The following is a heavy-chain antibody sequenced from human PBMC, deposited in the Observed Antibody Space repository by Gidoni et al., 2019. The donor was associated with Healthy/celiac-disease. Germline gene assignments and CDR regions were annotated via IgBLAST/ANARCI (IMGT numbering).Heavy chain of an antibody. CDR2: INAGNGNT. CDR1: GYTFTSYA. Sequence: QVQLVQSGAEEKKPGASVKVSCKASGYTFTSYAMHWVRQAPGQRLEWMGWINAGNGNTKYSQKFQGRVTITRDTSASTAYMELSSLRSEDTAVYYCARDCGWQWLVLGGAFDIWGQGTMVTVSS. D-gene: IGHD6-19*01. J-gene: IGHJ3*02. V-gene: IGHV1-3*05. CDR3: ARDCGWQWLVLGGAFDI.